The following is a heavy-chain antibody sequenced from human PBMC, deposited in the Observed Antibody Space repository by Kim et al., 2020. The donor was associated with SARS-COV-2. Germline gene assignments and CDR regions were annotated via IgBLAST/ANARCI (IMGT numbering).Heavy chain of an antibody. V-gene: IGHV4-39*01. D-gene: IGHD3-10*01. CDR2: IYYSGST. J-gene: IGHJ4*02. Sequence: SETLSLTCTVSGGSISSSSYYWGWIRQPPGKGLEWIGSIYYSGSTYYNPSLKSRVTISVDTSKNQFSLKLSSVTAADTAVYYCARHLIHGSGTGQDYWGQGTLVTVSS. CDR1: GGSISSSSYY. CDR3: ARHLIHGSGTGQDY.